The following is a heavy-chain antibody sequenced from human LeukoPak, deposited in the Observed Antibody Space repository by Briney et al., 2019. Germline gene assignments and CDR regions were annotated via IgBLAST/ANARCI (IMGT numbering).Heavy chain of an antibody. V-gene: IGHV3-7*01. CDR1: GFTFSSYL. Sequence: PGGSLRLSCAASGFTFSSYLMSWVRQAPGKGLEWVANIKQDGSEKYYVDSVKGRFTISRDNAKNSLYLQMNSLRAEDTAVYYCARGRIAARKLYYYYMDVWGKGTTVTVSS. J-gene: IGHJ6*03. CDR3: ARGRIAARKLYYYYMDV. CDR2: IKQDGSEK. D-gene: IGHD6-6*01.